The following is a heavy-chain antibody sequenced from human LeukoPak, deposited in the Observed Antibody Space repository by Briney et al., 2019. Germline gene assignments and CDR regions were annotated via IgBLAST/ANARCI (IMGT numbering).Heavy chain of an antibody. J-gene: IGHJ4*02. Sequence: GGSLRLSCAASGFTFSSNGMSWVRQAPGRGLEWVSVISGSGGSPDYTDSVEGRFTISRDNSKNTLYLQMNSLRAEDTAVYYCAKGGKTIMCPTSCYDYWGQGTLVTVSS. CDR2: ISGSGGSP. V-gene: IGHV3-23*01. CDR3: AKGGKTIMCPTSCYDY. CDR1: GFTFSSNG. D-gene: IGHD2-2*01.